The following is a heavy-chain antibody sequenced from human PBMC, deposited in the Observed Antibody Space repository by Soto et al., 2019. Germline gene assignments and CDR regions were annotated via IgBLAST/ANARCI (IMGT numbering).Heavy chain of an antibody. J-gene: IGHJ5*02. D-gene: IGHD5-12*01. CDR2: INHSGST. CDR1: GGSFSGYY. CDR3: ARAALYSGYDSYNWFDP. V-gene: IGHV4-34*01. Sequence: SETLSLTCAVYGGSFSGYYWNWIRQPPGKGLEWIGEINHSGSTNYNPSLKSRVTISVDTSKNQFSLKLSSVTAADTAVYYCARAALYSGYDSYNWFDPWGQGTLVTVSS.